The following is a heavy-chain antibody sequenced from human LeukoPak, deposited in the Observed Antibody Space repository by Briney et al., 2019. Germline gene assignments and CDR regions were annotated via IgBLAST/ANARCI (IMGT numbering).Heavy chain of an antibody. CDR2: ISSSSSYI. D-gene: IGHD5-18*01. J-gene: IGHJ4*02. CDR1: GFTFSSYS. CDR3: ARGVLEQLWEYYFDY. Sequence: GGSLRLSCAASGFTFSSYSMNWVRQAPGKGLEWVSSISSSSSYIYYADSVKGRFTISRDNAKNSLYLQMNSLRAEDTAVYYCARGVLEQLWEYYFDYWGQGTLVTVSS. V-gene: IGHV3-21*01.